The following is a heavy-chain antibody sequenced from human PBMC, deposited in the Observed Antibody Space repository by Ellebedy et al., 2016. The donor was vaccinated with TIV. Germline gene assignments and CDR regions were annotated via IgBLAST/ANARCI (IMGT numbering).Heavy chain of an antibody. CDR3: ARDGRVPGNWFDP. V-gene: IGHV1-18*01. Sequence: AASVKVSCKASGYTFTSYGISWVRQAPGQGLEWMGWISAYNGNTNYAQKFQDRVTMTTDTSTSTAYMELRSLRSDDTAVYYCARDGRVPGNWFDPWGQGTLVTVSS. J-gene: IGHJ5*02. D-gene: IGHD6-19*01. CDR1: GYTFTSYG. CDR2: ISAYNGNT.